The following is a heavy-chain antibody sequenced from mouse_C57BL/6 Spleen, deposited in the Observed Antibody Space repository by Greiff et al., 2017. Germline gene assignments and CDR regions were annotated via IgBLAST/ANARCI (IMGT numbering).Heavy chain of an antibody. D-gene: IGHD2-5*01. V-gene: IGHV1-64*01. J-gene: IGHJ3*01. Sequence: QVQLQQPGAELVKPGASVKLSCKASGYTFTSYWMHWVKQRPGQGLEWIGMIHPNSGSTNYNEKFKSKATLTVDKSSSTAYMQLSSLTSEDYAVYYCARLSYYSNGGFAYWGQGTLVTVSA. CDR2: IHPNSGST. CDR1: GYTFTSYW. CDR3: ARLSYYSNGGFAY.